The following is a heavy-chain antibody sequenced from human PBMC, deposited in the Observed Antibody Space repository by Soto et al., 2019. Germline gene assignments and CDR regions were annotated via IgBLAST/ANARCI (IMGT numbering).Heavy chain of an antibody. D-gene: IGHD3-22*01. CDR1: GGSISSGGYY. J-gene: IGHJ5*02. V-gene: IGHV4-31*03. CDR2: IYYSGST. CDR3: ARDAQTTYYYDSSGYYYDWFDP. Sequence: SETLSLTCTVSGGSISSGGYYWSWIRQHPGKGLEWIGYIYYSGSTYYNPSLKSRVTISVDTSKNQFSLKLSSVTAADTAVYYCARDAQTTYYYDSSGYYYDWFDPWGQGTLVT.